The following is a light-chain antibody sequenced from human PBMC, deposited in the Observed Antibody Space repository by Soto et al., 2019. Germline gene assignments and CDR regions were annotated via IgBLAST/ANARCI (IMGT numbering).Light chain of an antibody. CDR3: QQYGSSPIT. Sequence: EIVLTQSPGTLSFSPGERATLSCRASQSVSSSSLAWYQLKPGQAPRLLIYGASSRATGIPDRFGGSGSGTDFTLTISRLEPEDFAVYYCQQYGSSPITFGQGTRLEIK. CDR2: GAS. V-gene: IGKV3-20*01. CDR1: QSVSSSS. J-gene: IGKJ5*01.